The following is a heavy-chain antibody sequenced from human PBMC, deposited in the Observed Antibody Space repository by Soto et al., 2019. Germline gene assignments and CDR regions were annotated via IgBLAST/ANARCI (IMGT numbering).Heavy chain of an antibody. Sequence: QVQLVQSGAEVRKPGASVRVSCKTSGETFNMFSIHWVRQAPGQGLEWMGMVTPITGATHSAEKFEGRLSMTGDSSTRTVYMELSSLTSEDTAIFYCARAPPRGWFVTWGQGTLVTVSS. V-gene: IGHV1-46*02. CDR1: GETFNMFS. D-gene: IGHD3-10*01. J-gene: IGHJ5*02. CDR2: VTPITGAT. CDR3: ARAPPRGWFVT.